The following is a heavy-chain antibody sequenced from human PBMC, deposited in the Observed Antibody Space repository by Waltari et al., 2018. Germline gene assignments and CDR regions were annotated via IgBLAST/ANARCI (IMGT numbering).Heavy chain of an antibody. J-gene: IGHJ6*02. CDR1: GGSFSGYY. CDR2: INHSGST. D-gene: IGHD6-13*01. Sequence: QVQLQQWGAGLLKPSETLSLTCAVYGGSFSGYYWRWIRQPPGKGLEGIGEINHSGSTNYNPSLKSRVTISVDTSKNQFSLKLSSVTAADTAVYYCARGRKLYSSSWQTENYYYYGMDVWGQGTTVTVSS. CDR3: ARGRKLYSSSWQTENYYYYGMDV. V-gene: IGHV4-34*01.